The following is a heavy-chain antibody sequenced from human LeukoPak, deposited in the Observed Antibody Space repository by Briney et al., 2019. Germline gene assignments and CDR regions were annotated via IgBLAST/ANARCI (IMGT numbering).Heavy chain of an antibody. CDR3: ARAAGGGYFDF. CDR2: ISAYNSNT. Sequence: ASVKVSCRASGYSFTSYGISWVRQAPGQGLEWMGWISAYNSNTNYAQNLQGRVTMTTDTSTSTVYLDLRSLRSDDTAVYYCARAAGGGYFDFWGQGTLVTVSS. V-gene: IGHV1-18*01. D-gene: IGHD6-13*01. CDR1: GYSFTSYG. J-gene: IGHJ4*02.